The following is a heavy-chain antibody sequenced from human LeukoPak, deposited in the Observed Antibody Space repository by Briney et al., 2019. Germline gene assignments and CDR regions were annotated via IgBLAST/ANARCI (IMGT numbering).Heavy chain of an antibody. CDR3: ARDASEYNTDDGSTVDY. D-gene: IGHD4-23*01. V-gene: IGHV3-21*01. CDR1: GFTFSTYT. CDR2: ISSFSSYI. Sequence: PGGSLRLSCAASGFTFSTYTMHWVRQAPGKGLEWVSSISSFSSYIDYADSLKGRFTISRDNAKNSLYLQMNSLTTEDTAMYYCARDASEYNTDDGSTVDYWGQGTLVTVSS. J-gene: IGHJ4*02.